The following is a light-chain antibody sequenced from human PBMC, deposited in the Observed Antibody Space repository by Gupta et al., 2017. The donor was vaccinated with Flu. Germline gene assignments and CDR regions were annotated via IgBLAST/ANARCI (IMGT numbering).Light chain of an antibody. CDR2: SDD. CDR3: AAWDDSRKGWV. CDR1: SSNIGHNT. V-gene: IGLV1-44*01. Sequence: SVLPPPPPASVAPGQRVTISCSGGSSNIGHNTVHWYHQLPGTAPKLLMHSDDHRPSGVPDRFSGSKSGTSASLAISGLQAGDEADYYCAAWDDSRKGWVFGGGTKLTVL. J-gene: IGLJ3*02.